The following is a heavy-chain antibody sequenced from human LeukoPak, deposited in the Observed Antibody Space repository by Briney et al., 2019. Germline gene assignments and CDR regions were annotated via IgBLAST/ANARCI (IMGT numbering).Heavy chain of an antibody. J-gene: IGHJ3*02. CDR2: ISSSGST. CDR3: ARRVPDSSVPGIAFDI. V-gene: IGHV4-59*12. Sequence: SETLSLTCTVSGGSITSYYWIWIRQSPEKGLEWIGDISSSGSTGYNPSLKSRVTMSVDTSKNQFSLKLSSVTAADTAMYYCARRVPDSSVPGIAFDIWGQGTMVTVSS. D-gene: IGHD3-22*01. CDR1: GGSITSYY.